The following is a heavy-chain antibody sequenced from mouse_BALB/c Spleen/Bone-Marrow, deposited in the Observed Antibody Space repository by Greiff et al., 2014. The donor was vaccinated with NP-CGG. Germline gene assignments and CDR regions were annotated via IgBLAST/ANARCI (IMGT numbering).Heavy chain of an antibody. V-gene: IGHV1-39*01. D-gene: IGHD2-14*01. J-gene: IGHJ3*01. CDR2: IDPYYGTT. CDR1: GHSFTGYN. Sequence: EVKLMESGPELEKPGASVKISCKASGHSFTGYNMNWVKQSHGKSLGWIGNIDPYYGTTTFNQKFKDKATLTVDKSSSTAYMQLKSLTSEDSAVYYCTRSRAYFRDWFAYWGQGTLVTVSA. CDR3: TRSRAYFRDWFAY.